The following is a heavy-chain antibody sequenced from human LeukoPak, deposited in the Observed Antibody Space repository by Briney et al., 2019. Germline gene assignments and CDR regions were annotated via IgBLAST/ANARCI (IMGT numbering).Heavy chain of an antibody. V-gene: IGHV3-23*01. Sequence: GGSLRLSCATSGFIFSTYALSWVRQAPGKGLEWASSISGSGGSTYHADSVKGRFTNSRDSSKNTLYLQMNSLRAEDTAIYYCARVIRAAPGKGYFDYWGQGTLVTVSS. D-gene: IGHD6-13*01. CDR3: ARVIRAAPGKGYFDY. J-gene: IGHJ4*02. CDR1: GFIFSTYA. CDR2: ISGSGGST.